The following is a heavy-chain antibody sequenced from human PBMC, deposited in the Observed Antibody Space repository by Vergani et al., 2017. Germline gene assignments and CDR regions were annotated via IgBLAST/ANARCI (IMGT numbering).Heavy chain of an antibody. CDR1: GYTFTGYY. CDR2: INPNSGGT. D-gene: IGHD3-3*01. CDR3: ARGSYDFWSGYPRPNLDY. V-gene: IGHV1-2*02. Sequence: VQLVESGGGLVQPGGSLRLSCAASGYTFTGYYMHWVRQAPGQGLEWMGWINPNSGGTNYAQKFQGRVTMTRDTSISTAYMELSRLRSDDTAVYYCARGSYDFWSGYPRPNLDYWGQGTLVTVSS. J-gene: IGHJ4*02.